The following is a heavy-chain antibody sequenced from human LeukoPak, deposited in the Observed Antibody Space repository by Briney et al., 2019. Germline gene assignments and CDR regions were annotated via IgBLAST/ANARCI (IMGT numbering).Heavy chain of an antibody. J-gene: IGHJ5*02. CDR3: ARRYGYNGGFDP. CDR1: GYIFTTYW. D-gene: IGHD5-24*01. V-gene: IGHV5-51*01. CDR2: IYPGDSDT. Sequence: GESLKISCKGSGYIFTTYWIGWARQVPGKGLEWMGIIYPGDSDTTYSPSFQGHITISADKSISTAYLQWSSLKASDTAMYYCARRYGYNGGFDPWGQGTLVTVSS.